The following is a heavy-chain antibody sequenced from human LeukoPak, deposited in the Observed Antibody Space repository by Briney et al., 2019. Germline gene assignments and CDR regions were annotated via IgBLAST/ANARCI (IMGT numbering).Heavy chain of an antibody. CDR2: INSDGSST. V-gene: IGHV3-74*01. CDR1: GFTFSSYW. D-gene: IGHD3-22*01. CDR3: ASIEYYYDSSGYYYPDDY. J-gene: IGHJ4*02. Sequence: GGSLRLSCAASGFTFSSYWMHWVRQAPGKGLVWVSRINSDGSSTSYADSVKGRFTISRDNAKNTLFLQMNSLRAEDTAVYYCASIEYYYDSSGYYYPDDYWGQGTLVTVSS.